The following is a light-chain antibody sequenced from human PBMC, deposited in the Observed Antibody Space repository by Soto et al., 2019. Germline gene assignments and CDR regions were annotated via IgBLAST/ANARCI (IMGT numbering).Light chain of an antibody. V-gene: IGKV1-39*01. CDR1: QSISTY. CDR3: QQSYSAPWT. Sequence: DIQMTQSPSSLAASVGARVTITCRASQSISTYLNWYQQKPGKAPKVLIFDASRLQSGVASRFSGSGSGTDFTLTISSLQPEDSATYDCQQSYSAPWTFGQGTKVQVK. CDR2: DAS. J-gene: IGKJ1*01.